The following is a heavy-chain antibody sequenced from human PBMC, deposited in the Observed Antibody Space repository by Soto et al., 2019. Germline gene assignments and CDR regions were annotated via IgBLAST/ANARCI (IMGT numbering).Heavy chain of an antibody. CDR1: GYTFTSYG. V-gene: IGHV1-18*01. D-gene: IGHD2-15*01. J-gene: IGHJ6*03. CDR3: AREFFSGGSCSSDYYYYYMDF. CDR2: ISAYNGNT. Sequence: ASVKVSCKASGYTFTSYGISWVRQAPGQGLEWMGWISAYNGNTNYAQKLQGRVTMTTDTSTSTAYMELRSLRSDDTAVYYCAREFFSGGSCSSDYYYYYMDFWAKGPRSPSP.